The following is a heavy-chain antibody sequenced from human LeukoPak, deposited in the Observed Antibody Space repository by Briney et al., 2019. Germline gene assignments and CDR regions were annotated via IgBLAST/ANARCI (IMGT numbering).Heavy chain of an antibody. D-gene: IGHD1-26*01. Sequence: ASVKVSCKASGYTFSSYYMNWVRQAPGQGLEWMGIINPSGSSTSYAQKIQGRVTMTRDTSTSTVYMELSSLRSEDTAVYYCARQSYRGSYLLYWFDPWGQGTLVTVSS. CDR3: ARQSYRGSYLLYWFDP. CDR2: INPSGSST. V-gene: IGHV1-46*01. CDR1: GYTFSSYY. J-gene: IGHJ5*02.